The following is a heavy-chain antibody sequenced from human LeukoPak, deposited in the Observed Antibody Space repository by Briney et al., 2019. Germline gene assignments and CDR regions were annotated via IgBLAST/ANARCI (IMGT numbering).Heavy chain of an antibody. J-gene: IGHJ4*02. D-gene: IGHD3-22*01. CDR3: ATAHYYDSDNYAARRPHFDY. Sequence: GGSLRLSCAASGFTFRSYAMNWVRQAPGKGLEWVSSISNSGSYVYYADSLKGRFTISRDNAEGSLYLQVNSLRVEDTAVYYCATAHYYDSDNYAARRPHFDYWGQGTLVTVSS. V-gene: IGHV3-21*01. CDR1: GFTFRSYA. CDR2: ISNSGSYV.